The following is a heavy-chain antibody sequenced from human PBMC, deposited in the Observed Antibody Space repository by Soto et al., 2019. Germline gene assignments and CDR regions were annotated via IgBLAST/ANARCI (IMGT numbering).Heavy chain of an antibody. CDR2: ISAYNGNT. CDR1: GYTFTSYG. CDR3: ARPIYSIYASYYYYYGMDV. Sequence: GASVKVSCKASGYTFTSYGISWVRQAPGQGLDWMGWISAYNGNTNYAQKLQGRVTMTTDTSTSTAYMELSSLRSEDTAVYYCARPIYSIYASYYYYYGMDVWGQGSSVTVSS. D-gene: IGHD4-4*01. J-gene: IGHJ6*02. V-gene: IGHV1-18*01.